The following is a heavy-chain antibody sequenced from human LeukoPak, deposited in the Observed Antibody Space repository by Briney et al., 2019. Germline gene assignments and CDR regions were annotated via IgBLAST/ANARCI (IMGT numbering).Heavy chain of an antibody. V-gene: IGHV4-38-2*02. D-gene: IGHD6-13*01. CDR2: IYHSGST. CDR1: DYSISGGYY. CDR3: AGYSSNWYAFDY. Sequence: SETLSLTCTVSDYSISGGYYWGWIRQPPGKGLEWIGSIYHSGSTYYNPSLKSRVTISIDTSKNQFSLKLSSVTAADTAVYYCAGYSSNWYAFDYWGQGTLVTVSS. J-gene: IGHJ4*02.